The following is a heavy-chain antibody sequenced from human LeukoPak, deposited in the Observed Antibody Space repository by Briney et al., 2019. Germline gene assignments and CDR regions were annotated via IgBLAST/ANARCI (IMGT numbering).Heavy chain of an antibody. J-gene: IGHJ4*02. V-gene: IGHV3-30*02. Sequence: GGSLRLSCVTSGFNFAVSCFHWVRQAPGKGLEWVTFIRYDAINQYYADSVKGRFTISIDNSKSTVFLQMNCQRAEDAAGYYCAKAPVTSCRGVYCYPFDYWGQGTLVTVPS. CDR2: IRYDAINQ. D-gene: IGHD2-21*01. CDR3: AKAPVTSCRGVYCYPFDY. CDR1: GFNFAVSC.